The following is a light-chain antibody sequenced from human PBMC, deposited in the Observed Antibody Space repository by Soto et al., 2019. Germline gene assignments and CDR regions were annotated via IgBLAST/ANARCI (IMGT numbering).Light chain of an antibody. CDR1: QTVTTFY. CDR3: QQYGSSSGLT. CDR2: GAS. J-gene: IGKJ4*01. Sequence: DIVLTQSPGTLSLSPGQRATLSCRASQTVTTFYLAWYQQKPGQAPRLLIYGASSRATGIPDRFSGSGSGTDFPLTISRLEPEDCAVYYCQQYGSSSGLTFGGGTKVEL. V-gene: IGKV3-20*01.